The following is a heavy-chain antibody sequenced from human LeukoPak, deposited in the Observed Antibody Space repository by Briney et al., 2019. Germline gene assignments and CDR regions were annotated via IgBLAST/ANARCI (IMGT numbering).Heavy chain of an antibody. Sequence: GGSLRLSCAASGFTFTKYAMNWVRQAPGKGLEWVSVLYNDGSTFYTDSVRGRFTISRDNSKNTLFLQMNSLRAEDTAVYYCAMDTHSGTVPGDFHSWGQGTLVTVSS. J-gene: IGHJ5*02. V-gene: IGHV3-66*01. CDR3: AMDTHSGTVPGDFHS. CDR1: GFTFTKYA. CDR2: LYNDGST. D-gene: IGHD2-2*01.